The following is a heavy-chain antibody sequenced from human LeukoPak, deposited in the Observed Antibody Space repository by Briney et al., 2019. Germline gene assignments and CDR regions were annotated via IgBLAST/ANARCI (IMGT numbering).Heavy chain of an antibody. CDR2: ISASGGST. Sequence: GGSLRLSCAASGFTFSRYGMSWVRQAPGKGLEWVSAISASGGSTYYADSVKGRFTISRDNSKNTLYLQMNSLRAEDTAVYYCAKRRGLELLYYYYMDVWGKGTTVTVSS. D-gene: IGHD1-7*01. J-gene: IGHJ6*03. V-gene: IGHV3-23*01. CDR3: AKRRGLELLYYYYMDV. CDR1: GFTFSRYG.